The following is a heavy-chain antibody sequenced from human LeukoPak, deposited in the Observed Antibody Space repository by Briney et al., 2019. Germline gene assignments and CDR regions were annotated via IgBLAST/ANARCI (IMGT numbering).Heavy chain of an antibody. D-gene: IGHD6-13*01. CDR1: GFTFNYYT. CDR3: AKLIGAAAGCSDY. Sequence: GGSLRLSCAASGFTFNYYTMNWVRQAPGKGLEWLSYISSGSSAIYYADSVKGRFTVSRDNAKNTLYLQMNSLRAEDTAVYYCAKLIGAAAGCSDYWGQGTLVTVSS. V-gene: IGHV3-48*01. CDR2: ISSGSSAI. J-gene: IGHJ4*02.